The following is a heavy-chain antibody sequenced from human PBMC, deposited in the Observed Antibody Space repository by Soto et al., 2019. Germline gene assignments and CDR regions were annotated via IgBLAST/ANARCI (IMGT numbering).Heavy chain of an antibody. J-gene: IGHJ4*02. D-gene: IGHD6-13*01. V-gene: IGHV4-38-2*01. CDR3: ARASGSSLPDY. CDR1: GYSISSGYY. CDR2: TYHGGST. Sequence: PSETLSLTCAVSGYSISSGYYWGWLRQPPGKGLEWIGSTYHGGSTYYNPSLNSRVTLSIDMTNNHVSLKLSSVTAADTAVYYCARASGSSLPDYWGQGTLVTVSS.